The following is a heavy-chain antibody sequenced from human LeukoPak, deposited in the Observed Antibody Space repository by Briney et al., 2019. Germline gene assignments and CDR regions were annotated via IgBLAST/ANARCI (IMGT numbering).Heavy chain of an antibody. CDR2: ISETGRST. CDR1: GFTFSSYG. Sequence: GGSLRLSCAASGFTFSSYGMHWVRQAPGKGLEWVSTISETGRSTYYADSVKGQFTIPRDNSKNTLYLQMNSLRAEDTAVYYCAKDRGYSYGISEYWGQGTLVTVSS. V-gene: IGHV3-NL1*01. D-gene: IGHD5-18*01. CDR3: AKDRGYSYGISEY. J-gene: IGHJ4*02.